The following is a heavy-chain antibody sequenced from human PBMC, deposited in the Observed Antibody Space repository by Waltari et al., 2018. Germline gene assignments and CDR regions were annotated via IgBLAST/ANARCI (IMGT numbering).Heavy chain of an antibody. CDR2: IRKEGGEE. CDR3: ARDSAPYSNYADAIDI. Sequence: EVQLVESGGGLVQPGGSLRVSCVASGFTFMNYWMSWVRQAPGKGLGWVASIRKEGGEEYYVDSVKDRFTVSRNNATNSLHLHMDSLRVEDTAIYYCARDSAPYSNYADAIDIWGQGTMVIVSS. CDR1: GFTFMNYW. D-gene: IGHD4-4*01. J-gene: IGHJ3*02. V-gene: IGHV3-7*01.